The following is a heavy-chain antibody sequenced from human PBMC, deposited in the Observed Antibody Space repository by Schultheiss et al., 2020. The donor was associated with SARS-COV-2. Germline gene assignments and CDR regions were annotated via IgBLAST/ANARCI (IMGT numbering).Heavy chain of an antibody. D-gene: IGHD6-6*01. CDR2: INHSGST. CDR3: ARHEYSSSYVDY. J-gene: IGHJ4*02. CDR1: GGSFSGYY. V-gene: IGHV4-34*01. Sequence: SQTLSLTCAVYGGSFSGYYWSWIRQPPGKGLEWIGEINHSGSTNYNPSLKSRVTISVDTSKNQFSLKLSSVTAADTAVYYCARHEYSSSYVDYWGQGTLVTVSS.